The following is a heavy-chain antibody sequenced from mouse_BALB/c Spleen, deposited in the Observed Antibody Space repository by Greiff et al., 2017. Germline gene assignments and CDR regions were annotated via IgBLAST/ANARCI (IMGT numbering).Heavy chain of an antibody. CDR3: ARHGGITGAWFAY. J-gene: IGHJ3*01. D-gene: IGHD2-4*01. Sequence: EVMLVESGGGLVQPGGSLKLSCAASGFTFSSYTMSWVRQTPEKRLEWVAYISNGGGSTYYPDTVKGRFTISRDNAKNTLYLQMSSLKSEDTAMYYCARHGGITGAWFAYWGQGTLVTVSA. V-gene: IGHV5-12-2*01. CDR2: ISNGGGST. CDR1: GFTFSSYT.